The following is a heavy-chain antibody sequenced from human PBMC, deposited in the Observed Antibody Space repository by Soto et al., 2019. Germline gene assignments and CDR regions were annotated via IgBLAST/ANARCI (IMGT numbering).Heavy chain of an antibody. Sequence: PGGSLRLSCAASGFTFSNYAMTWVRQAPGKGLEWVSVISGSGGSTYYADSVKGRFTISRDNSKNTLYLQMNSLRAEDTAVYYCAKAYYYYDSSGKKEGYFDYWGQGTLVTVSS. CDR2: ISGSGGST. J-gene: IGHJ4*02. CDR3: AKAYYYYDSSGKKEGYFDY. D-gene: IGHD3-22*01. V-gene: IGHV3-23*01. CDR1: GFTFSNYA.